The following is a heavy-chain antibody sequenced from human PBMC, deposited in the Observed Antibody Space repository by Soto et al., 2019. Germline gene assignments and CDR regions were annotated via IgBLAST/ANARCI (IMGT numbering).Heavy chain of an antibody. CDR1: GYSCTSYG. CDR2: ISAYNGNT. Sequence: XSLKLSGSGSGYSCTSYGRTWVRQAPGQGLEWMGWISAYNGNTNYAQKLQGRVTMTTDTSTSTAYMELRSLRSDDTAVYYCARVSYYYDSSGYYYPYYYYGMDVWGQGTTVTVSS. D-gene: IGHD3-22*01. V-gene: IGHV1-18*04. J-gene: IGHJ6*02. CDR3: ARVSYYYDSSGYYYPYYYYGMDV.